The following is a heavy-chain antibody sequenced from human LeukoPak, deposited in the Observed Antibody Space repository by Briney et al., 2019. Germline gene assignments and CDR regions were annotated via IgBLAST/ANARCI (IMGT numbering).Heavy chain of an antibody. CDR2: IGGSGDNA. D-gene: IGHD2/OR15-2a*01. CDR1: GFTFRNYA. CDR3: AKDVEVFYVLTDFSPYGMDV. Sequence: GGSLRLSCAASGFTFRNYAMSWVRQAPGKGLEWVTTIGGSGDNAYYADSVKGRFTISRDKSKKTLYLQMNSLRAEDTAIYYCAKDVEVFYVLTDFSPYGMDVWGQGTTVTVSS. V-gene: IGHV3-23*01. J-gene: IGHJ6*02.